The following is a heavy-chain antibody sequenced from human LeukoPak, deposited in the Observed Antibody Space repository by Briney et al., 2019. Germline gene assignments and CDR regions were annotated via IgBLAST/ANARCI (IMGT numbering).Heavy chain of an antibody. D-gene: IGHD3-22*01. CDR2: IYYSGST. V-gene: IGHV4-30-4*08. J-gene: IGHJ4*02. CDR3: ARVPTPYDSSGYYYFDY. Sequence: SETLSLTCTVSGGSISSSSYYWSWIRQPPGKGLEWIGYIYYSGSTYYNPSLKSRVTISVDTSKNQFSLKLSSVTAADTAVYYCARVPTPYDSSGYYYFDYWGQGTLVTVSS. CDR1: GGSISSSSYY.